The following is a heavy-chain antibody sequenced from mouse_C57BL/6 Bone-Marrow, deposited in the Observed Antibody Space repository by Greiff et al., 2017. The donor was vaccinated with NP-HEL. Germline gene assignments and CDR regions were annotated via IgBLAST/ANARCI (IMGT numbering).Heavy chain of an antibody. CDR2: ISDGGSYT. CDR3: ARDRDYDYDGFAY. V-gene: IGHV5-4*01. D-gene: IGHD2-4*01. CDR1: GFTFSSYA. Sequence: EVMLVESGGGLVKPGGSLKLSCAASGFTFSSYAMSWVRQTPEKRLEWVATISDGGSYTYVPDNVKGRFTISRDHAKNNLYLQMSHLKSEDTAMYYCARDRDYDYDGFAYWGQGTLVTVSA. J-gene: IGHJ3*01.